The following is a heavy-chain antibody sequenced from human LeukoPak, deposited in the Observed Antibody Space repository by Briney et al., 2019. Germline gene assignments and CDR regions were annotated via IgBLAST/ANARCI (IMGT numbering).Heavy chain of an antibody. D-gene: IGHD4-17*01. CDR2: ISYDGSNK. J-gene: IGHJ6*03. CDR1: GFTFSSYG. V-gene: IGHV3-30*18. Sequence: GGSLRLSCAASGFTFSSYGMHWVRQAPGKGLEWVAIISYDGSNKYYADSVKGRFTISRDNSKNTLYLQMNSLRAEDTAVYYCAKTGDYPPLYYYYYMDVWGKGTTVTVSS. CDR3: AKTGDYPPLYYYYYMDV.